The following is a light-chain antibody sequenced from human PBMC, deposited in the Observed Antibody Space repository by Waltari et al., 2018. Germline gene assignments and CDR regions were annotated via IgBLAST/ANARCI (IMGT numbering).Light chain of an antibody. V-gene: IGLV3-21*01. CDR3: QVWDANTDPGV. CDR2: YDN. Sequence: SYVLTQPPSVSVAPGETARITWGGNNIESKSVHWYRQRPGQAPVVVISYDNDRAAGIPGRFSGSNSGNTATLTISRVEAGDEADYYCQVWDANTDPGVFGTGTEVTVL. CDR1: NIESKS. J-gene: IGLJ1*01.